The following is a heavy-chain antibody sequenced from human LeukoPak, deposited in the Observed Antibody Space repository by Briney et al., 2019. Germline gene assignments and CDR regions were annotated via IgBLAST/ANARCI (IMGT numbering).Heavy chain of an antibody. Sequence: GGSLRLSCAASGFTFSGYSMNWVRQAPGKGLEWVSSISSSSSYIYYADSVKGRFTISRDNAKNSLYLQMNSLRAEDTAVYYCARDLYCGGDCDWFDPWGQGTLVTVSS. CDR1: GFTFSGYS. D-gene: IGHD2-21*02. J-gene: IGHJ5*02. CDR3: ARDLYCGGDCDWFDP. V-gene: IGHV3-21*01. CDR2: ISSSSSYI.